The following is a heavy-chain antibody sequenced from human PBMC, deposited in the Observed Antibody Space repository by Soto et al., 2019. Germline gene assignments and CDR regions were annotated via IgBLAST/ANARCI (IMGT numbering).Heavy chain of an antibody. J-gene: IGHJ6*02. CDR2: INPNSGGT. CDR3: ARSPIPHYGMDV. Sequence: ASVKVSCKASGYTFTGYYMHWVRQVPGQGLEWMGWINPNSGGTNYAQKFQGWVTMTRDTSISTAYMELSRLRSDDTAVYYCARSPIPHYGMDVWGQGTTVTVSS. CDR1: GYTFTGYY. V-gene: IGHV1-2*04.